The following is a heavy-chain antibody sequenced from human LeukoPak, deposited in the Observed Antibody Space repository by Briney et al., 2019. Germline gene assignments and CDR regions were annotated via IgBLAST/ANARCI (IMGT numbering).Heavy chain of an antibody. Sequence: PGGSLRLSCAASGFTFSSYGMHWVRQAPGKGLEWVAFIRYDGSYKYYADSVKGRFTFSRDNSKNTLYLQMNSLRAEDTAVYYCATSRRNYYDTSGYYPKCDYWGQGTLVNVSS. V-gene: IGHV3-30*02. J-gene: IGHJ4*02. CDR3: ATSRRNYYDTSGYYPKCDY. CDR1: GFTFSSYG. D-gene: IGHD3-22*01. CDR2: IRYDGSYK.